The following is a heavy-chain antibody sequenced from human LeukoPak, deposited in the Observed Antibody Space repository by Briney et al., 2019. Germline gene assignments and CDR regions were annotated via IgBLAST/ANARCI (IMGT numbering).Heavy chain of an antibody. CDR1: GFTFSSYA. V-gene: IGHV3-30-3*01. J-gene: IGHJ4*02. CDR2: ISYDGSTE. D-gene: IGHD3-10*01. Sequence: GGSLRLSCEASGFTFSSYAMHWVRQAPGKGLEWVAVISYDGSTEYYADSVKGRFTISRDNSKHTLYLQMNSLRAEDTAVYYCARDQSYWFDYWGQGTLVTVS. CDR3: ARDQSYWFDY.